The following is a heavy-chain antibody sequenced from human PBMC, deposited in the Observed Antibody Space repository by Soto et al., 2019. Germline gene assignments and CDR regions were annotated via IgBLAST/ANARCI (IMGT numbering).Heavy chain of an antibody. CDR1: GFTFSSYA. Sequence: GPLRLPCAASGFTFSSYAMSRVRKAQGKGLEWVSVISGEGSDTWYADPVKGRFTVSRENSKNTLYLHMNSLRDDDSAVYYLVSGYSSSRYNWFDPWGQGIRGTVSA. V-gene: IGHV3-23*01. CDR3: VSGYSSSRYNWFDP. D-gene: IGHD6-13*01. CDR2: ISGEGSDT. J-gene: IGHJ5*02.